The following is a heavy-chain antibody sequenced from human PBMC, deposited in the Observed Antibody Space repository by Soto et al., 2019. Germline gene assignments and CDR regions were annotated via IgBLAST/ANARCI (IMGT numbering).Heavy chain of an antibody. D-gene: IGHD1-26*01. CDR2: TYYRSKWYN. CDR3: ARTIVGATKGAFDI. V-gene: IGHV6-1*01. CDR1: GDSVSSNSAA. J-gene: IGHJ3*02. Sequence: QSQTLSLTCAISGDSVSSNSAAWNWIRQSPSRGLEWLGRTYYRSKWYNDYAVSVKSPITINPDTSKNQFSLQLNSVTPEDTAVYYCARTIVGATKGAFDIWGQGTMVTVSS.